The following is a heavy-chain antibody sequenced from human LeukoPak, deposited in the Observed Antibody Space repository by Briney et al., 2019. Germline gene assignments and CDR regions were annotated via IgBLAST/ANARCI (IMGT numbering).Heavy chain of an antibody. D-gene: IGHD4-11*01. CDR2: ISASSGSP. CDR1: GFAFSSYG. V-gene: IGHV3-23*01. J-gene: IGHJ4*02. CDR3: AKDQGFYNNYGVDY. Sequence: GGSLRLSCAASGFAFSSYGMSWVRQAPGKGLEWVSGISASSGSPSYADSVKGRFAISRDNSKNTLFLQLSSLRAEDTALYYCAKDQGFYNNYGVDYWGQGTLVTVSS.